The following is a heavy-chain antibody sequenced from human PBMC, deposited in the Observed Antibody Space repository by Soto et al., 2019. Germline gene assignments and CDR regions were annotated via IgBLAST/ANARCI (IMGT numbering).Heavy chain of an antibody. CDR3: ERLTSINYYDNSGYYGSFAY. J-gene: IGHJ4*02. CDR2: IWYDGSNK. D-gene: IGHD3-22*01. V-gene: IGHV3-33*01. Sequence: GGSLRLSCAASGFTFSSSVMHWVRQAPGKGLEWVAVIWYDGSNKYYADSVKGRFTIARDNSKNTLYLHMNSLRAEDTAIYYCERLTSINYYDNSGYYGSFAYWGKGTLVTVSS. CDR1: GFTFSSSV.